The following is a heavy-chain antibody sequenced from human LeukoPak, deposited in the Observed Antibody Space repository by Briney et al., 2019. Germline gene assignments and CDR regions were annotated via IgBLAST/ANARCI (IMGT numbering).Heavy chain of an antibody. CDR2: IYYSGST. V-gene: IGHV4-39*07. CDR3: ARRKTQSRTFDY. J-gene: IGHJ4*02. Sequence: SETLSLTCTVSGGSISSSSYYWGWIRQPPGKGLEWIGSIYYSGSTYYNPSLKSRVTISVDTSKNQFSLKLSSVTAADTAVYYCARRKTQSRTFDYWGQGTLVTVSS. CDR1: GGSISSSSYY.